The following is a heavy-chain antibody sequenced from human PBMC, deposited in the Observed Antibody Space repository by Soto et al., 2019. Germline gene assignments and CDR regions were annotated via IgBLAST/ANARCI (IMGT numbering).Heavy chain of an antibody. V-gene: IGHV1-3*01. J-gene: IGHJ6*02. CDR1: WYTFSNFA. Sequence: ASVKVSCKAPWYTFSNFAMHWVRQAPGQRLEWMGWINAGNGNTKYSQKFQGRVTITRDTSASTAYMELSSLRSEDTGVYYCARVVAPADVWGQGATVXVS. D-gene: IGHD2-21*01. CDR3: ARVVAPADV. CDR2: INAGNGNT.